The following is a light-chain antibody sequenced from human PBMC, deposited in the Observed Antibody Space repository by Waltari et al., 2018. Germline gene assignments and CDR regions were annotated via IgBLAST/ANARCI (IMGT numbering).Light chain of an antibody. V-gene: IGKV1-9*01. Sequence: DIQLTPSPSFRSASLGDRVTVTCRASQSINNFLAWFQQKPGEAPKLLIHTATTLQRGVPSRFRGTGSGTEFILTISSLQPEDFATYFCQQVNSYPLTFGGGTTVEMK. CDR3: QQVNSYPLT. CDR1: QSINNF. J-gene: IGKJ4*01. CDR2: TAT.